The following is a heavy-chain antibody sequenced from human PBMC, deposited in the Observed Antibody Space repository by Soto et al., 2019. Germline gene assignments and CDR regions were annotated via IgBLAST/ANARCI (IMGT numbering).Heavy chain of an antibody. CDR2: IWYDGSNK. Sequence: QVQLVESGGGVVQPGRSLRLSCAASGFTFSSYGMHWVRQAPGKGLEWVAVIWYDGSNKYYADSVKGRFTISRDNSKNTLYLQMNSLRAEDTAVYYCARDRYYYDSSGYSYYFDYWGQGTLATVSS. CDR3: ARDRYYYDSSGYSYYFDY. J-gene: IGHJ4*02. D-gene: IGHD3-22*01. CDR1: GFTFSSYG. V-gene: IGHV3-33*01.